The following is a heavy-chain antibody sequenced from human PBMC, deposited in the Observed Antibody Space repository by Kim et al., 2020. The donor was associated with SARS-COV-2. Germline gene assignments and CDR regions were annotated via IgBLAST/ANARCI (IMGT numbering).Heavy chain of an antibody. CDR2: ISGSGGST. V-gene: IGHV3-23*01. CDR1: GFTFSSYA. J-gene: IGHJ1*01. Sequence: GGSLRLSCAASGFTFSSYAMSWVRQAPGKGLEWVSGISGSGGSTYYADSVRGRFTISRDNTRNTLYLQMNSLRAEDTAVYYCARWFGDPEYFQHWGQGTLVTVSS. D-gene: IGHD3-10*01. CDR3: ARWFGDPEYFQH.